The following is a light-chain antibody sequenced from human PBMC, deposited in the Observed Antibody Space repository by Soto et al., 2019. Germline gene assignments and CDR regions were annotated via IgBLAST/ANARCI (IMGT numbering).Light chain of an antibody. J-gene: IGKJ4*01. CDR1: QSVSGW. CDR2: SAS. CDR3: QQYERYPLT. Sequence: DNQMTQSPSTLSASVGDRVIITCRASQSVSGWLAWYRQKPGKAPELLIYSASTLETGVPSRFSGSGSGTDFTLTVSSLQREDFATYYCQQYERYPLTYGGGTKEEIK. V-gene: IGKV1-5*03.